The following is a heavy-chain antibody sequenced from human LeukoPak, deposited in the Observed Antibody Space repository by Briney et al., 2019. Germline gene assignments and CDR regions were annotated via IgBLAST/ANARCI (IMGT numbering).Heavy chain of an antibody. J-gene: IGHJ6*03. CDR3: ARAFYPGYYSYMAV. CDR1: GGSISSYY. CDR2: IYYSGST. Sequence: PSETLSLTCTVSGGSISSYYWSWIRQPPGQGLEWIGYIYYSGSTNYNPSLKSRVTISVDTSKNQFSLNLSSVTAADTAVYYCARAFYPGYYSYMAVWGKGTTVTVSS. V-gene: IGHV4-59*01. D-gene: IGHD3-16*02.